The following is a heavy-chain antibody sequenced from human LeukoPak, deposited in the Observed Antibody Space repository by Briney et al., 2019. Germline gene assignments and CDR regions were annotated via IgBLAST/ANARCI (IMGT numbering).Heavy chain of an antibody. Sequence: ASVKVSCKASGYTFTSYGISWVRQAPGQGLEWMGWINPNSGGTNYAQKFQGRVSLTRATSISTAYMELSRLKSDDTAVYYCARDRDDILTGYYDAFDIWGQGTMVTVSS. CDR3: ARDRDDILTGYYDAFDI. J-gene: IGHJ3*02. V-gene: IGHV1-2*02. D-gene: IGHD3-9*01. CDR1: GYTFTSYG. CDR2: INPNSGGT.